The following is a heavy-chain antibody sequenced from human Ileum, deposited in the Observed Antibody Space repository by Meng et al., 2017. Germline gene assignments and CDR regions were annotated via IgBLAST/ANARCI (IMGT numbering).Heavy chain of an antibody. D-gene: IGHD2-15*01. CDR3: ARDRGGSYYFDY. V-gene: IGHV4-30-4*01. Sequence: QFQLQESGPGPPLSSHTLSLTCSVSGRSISIGDYYWSWVRQPPGKGLEWIGYIYYSGSTYYNPSLKSRAIMSVDTSKNHFSLKLSSVTAADTAVYYCARDRGGSYYFDYWGQGTLVTVSS. CDR1: GRSISIGDYY. J-gene: IGHJ4*02. CDR2: IYYSGST.